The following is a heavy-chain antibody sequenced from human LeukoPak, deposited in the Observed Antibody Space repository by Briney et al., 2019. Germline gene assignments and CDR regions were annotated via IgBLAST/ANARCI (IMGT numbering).Heavy chain of an antibody. Sequence: GGSLRLSCAASGFTFSSYGMHWVRQAPGKGLEWVAVIWYDGSNEYYADSVKGRFTISRDNSKNTLYLQMNSLRAEDTAVYYCARDDGVGVTAIVYWGQGTLATVSS. CDR1: GFTFSSYG. J-gene: IGHJ4*02. V-gene: IGHV3-33*01. CDR3: ARDDGVGVTAIVY. CDR2: IWYDGSNE. D-gene: IGHD2-21*02.